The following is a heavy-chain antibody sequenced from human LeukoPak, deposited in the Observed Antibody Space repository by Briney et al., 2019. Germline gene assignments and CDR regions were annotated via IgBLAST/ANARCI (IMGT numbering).Heavy chain of an antibody. CDR1: GFTFDDYA. CDR3: AKDRKQRRFYYGMDV. CDR2: ISWNSGSI. J-gene: IGHJ6*02. Sequence: GGSLRLSCAGSGFTFDDYAMHWVRQAPGKGLEWVSGISWNSGSIGYADSVKGRFTISRDNAKNSLYLQMNSLRAEDTALYYCAKDRKQRRFYYGMDVWGQGTTVTVSS. D-gene: IGHD5-18*01. V-gene: IGHV3-9*01.